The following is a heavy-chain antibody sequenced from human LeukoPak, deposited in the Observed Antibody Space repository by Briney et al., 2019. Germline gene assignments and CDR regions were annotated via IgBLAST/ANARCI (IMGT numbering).Heavy chain of an antibody. J-gene: IGHJ4*02. CDR1: GYPFTTYE. CDR3: ARYNWNDVVSALDY. D-gene: IGHD1-1*01. V-gene: IGHV1-8*01. Sequence: GASVKVSCKTSGYPFTTYEINWVRQAAGQGLEWMGWVHPDTGYADYAQKFQGGVTLTRDTSISTFYMEVSRLRSDDTAVYFCARYNWNDVVSALDYWGQGTLVTVSS. CDR2: VHPDTGYA.